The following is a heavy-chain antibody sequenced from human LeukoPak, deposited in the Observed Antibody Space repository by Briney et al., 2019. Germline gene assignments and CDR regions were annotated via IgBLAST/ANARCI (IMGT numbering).Heavy chain of an antibody. V-gene: IGHV5-51*01. CDR1: GYSFTDYW. CDR2: IYPGDSDT. CDR3: ARQYSGTYYRSFDY. Sequence: GESLKISCKGSGYSFTDYWIGWVRQMPGKGLEWMGVIYPGDSDTRYSPSFQGQVTISAGKSISTAYLQWSSLKASDTAMYYCARQYSGTYYRSFDYWGQGTLVTVSS. J-gene: IGHJ4*02. D-gene: IGHD3-10*01.